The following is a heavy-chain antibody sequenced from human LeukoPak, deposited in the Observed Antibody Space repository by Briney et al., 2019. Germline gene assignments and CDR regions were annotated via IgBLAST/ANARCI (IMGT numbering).Heavy chain of an antibody. Sequence: PSETLSLTCTVSGGSVSSGSYYWSWIRQPPGKGLEWIGYIYYSGSTNYNPSLKSRVTISVDTSKNQFSLKLSSVTAADTAVYYCARDGYSYGYGIDYWGQGTLVTVSS. CDR1: GGSVSSGSYY. CDR2: IYYSGST. J-gene: IGHJ4*02. V-gene: IGHV4-61*01. CDR3: ARDGYSYGYGIDY. D-gene: IGHD5-18*01.